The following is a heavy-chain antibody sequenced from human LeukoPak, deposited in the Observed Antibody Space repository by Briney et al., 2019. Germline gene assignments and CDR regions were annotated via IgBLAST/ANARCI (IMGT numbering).Heavy chain of an antibody. CDR1: AFTPSSYW. CDR2: IKQHGSDK. D-gene: IGHD3-3*01. CDR3: AREGAPLWSGYQIAVWYFDY. J-gene: IGHJ4*02. Sequence: GGFLRLTCAGSAFTPSSYWMSRVRQAQGEWPEWVANIKQHGSDKYYLDSVKSRFTISRDNAKISLYLQMNSLRAEDTAVYYCAREGAPLWSGYQIAVWYFDYWGEGTLVTVSS. V-gene: IGHV3-7*01.